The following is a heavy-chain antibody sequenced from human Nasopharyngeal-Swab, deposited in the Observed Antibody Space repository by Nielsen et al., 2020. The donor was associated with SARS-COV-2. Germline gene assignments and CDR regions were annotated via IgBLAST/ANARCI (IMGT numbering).Heavy chain of an antibody. D-gene: IGHD3-3*01. CDR2: ISSSSSYI. CDR1: GFTFSSYS. V-gene: IGHV3-21*01. Sequence: GGSLRLSWAAAGFTFSSYSMNWVRQAPGKGLEWVSSISSSSSYIYYADSVKGRFTISRDNAKNSLYLQMNSLRAEDTAVYYCARVLGSDYDFWSGYYGFDPWGQGTLVTVSS. J-gene: IGHJ5*02. CDR3: ARVLGSDYDFWSGYYGFDP.